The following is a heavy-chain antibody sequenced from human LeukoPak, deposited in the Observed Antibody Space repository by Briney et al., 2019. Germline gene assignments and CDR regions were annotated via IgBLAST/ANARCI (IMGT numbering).Heavy chain of an antibody. J-gene: IGHJ5*02. CDR3: ARVEFCTVSSCYRGWFDP. Sequence: ASVKVSCKASGYTFTGSYMHWVRQAPGQGLEWMGWINPNSGGTNYAQKFQGRVTMTRDTSISTAYMELSRLRSDDTAVYYCARVEFCTVSSCYRGWFDPWGQGTLVTVSS. CDR1: GYTFTGSY. D-gene: IGHD2-2*01. V-gene: IGHV1-2*02. CDR2: INPNSGGT.